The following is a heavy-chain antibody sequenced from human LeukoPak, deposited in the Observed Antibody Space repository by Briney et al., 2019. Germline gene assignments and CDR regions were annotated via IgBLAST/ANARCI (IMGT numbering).Heavy chain of an antibody. CDR2: IRYDGSNK. CDR3: VKGGYCSSTSCYNPRWFDP. CDR1: GFTFSSYG. J-gene: IGHJ5*02. V-gene: IGHV3-30*02. Sequence: GGSLRLSCAASGFTFSSYGMHWVRQAPGKGLEWVAFIRYDGSNKYYADSVKGRFTISRDNSKNTLYLQMNSLRAEDTAVYYCVKGGYCSSTSCYNPRWFDPWGQGTLVSVSS. D-gene: IGHD2-2*02.